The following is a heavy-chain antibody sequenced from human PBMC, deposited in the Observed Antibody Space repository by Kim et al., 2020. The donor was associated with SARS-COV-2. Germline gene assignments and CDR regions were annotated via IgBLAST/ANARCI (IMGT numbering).Heavy chain of an antibody. CDR1: GFTFSNYA. J-gene: IGHJ6*02. D-gene: IGHD2-8*01. V-gene: IGHV3-23*01. CDR3: ATAVSQTYYYGMDV. Sequence: GGSLRLSCAASGFTFSNYAMNWVRQAPGKGLEWVSAITADPGSTYYVDSVKGRFTISRDNSKNKLSLQMSSLRAEDTAVYYCATAVSQTYYYGMDVWGQGTTVTVSS. CDR2: ITADPGST.